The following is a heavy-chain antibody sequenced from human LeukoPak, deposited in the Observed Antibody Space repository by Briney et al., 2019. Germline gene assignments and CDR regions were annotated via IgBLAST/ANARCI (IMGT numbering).Heavy chain of an antibody. CDR1: RYTFTGYY. Sequence: ASVKLSCKASRYTFTGYYIHWVRLAPGQGLEWMGWINPNSGDTNYAQKFQGRVTMTRDTSISTAYLELSRLRSDDTAVYYCARGRGSYSFDYWGQGNLVTVSS. J-gene: IGHJ4*02. CDR2: INPNSGDT. V-gene: IGHV1-2*02. D-gene: IGHD1-26*01. CDR3: ARGRGSYSFDY.